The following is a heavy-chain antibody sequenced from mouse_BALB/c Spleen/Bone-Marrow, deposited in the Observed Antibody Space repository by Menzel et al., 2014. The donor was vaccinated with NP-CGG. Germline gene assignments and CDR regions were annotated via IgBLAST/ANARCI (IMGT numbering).Heavy chain of an antibody. CDR1: GFTFTDYY. D-gene: IGHD1-1*01. CDR2: IRNKANGYTT. V-gene: IGHV7-3*02. Sequence: EVKVEESGGGLVQPGGSLRLSCATSGFTFTDYYMNWVRQPPGKAPEWLGFIRNKANGYTTEYSASVKGRFTISRDNSQSILYLQMNTLRAEDSATYYCARDSRSTVYHFDYWGQGTTLTVSS. CDR3: ARDSRSTVYHFDY. J-gene: IGHJ2*01.